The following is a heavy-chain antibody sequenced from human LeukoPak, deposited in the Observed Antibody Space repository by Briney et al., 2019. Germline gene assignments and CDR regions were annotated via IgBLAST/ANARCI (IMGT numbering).Heavy chain of an antibody. J-gene: IGHJ4*02. Sequence: NPSETLSLTCAVYGGSFSGYYWSWIRQPPGKGLEWIGEINHSGSTNYNPSLKSRVTISVDTSKNQFSLKLSSVTAADTAVYYCARLAHGDYTLPQAYWGQGTLVTVSS. CDR2: INHSGST. D-gene: IGHD4-17*01. V-gene: IGHV4-34*01. CDR3: ARLAHGDYTLPQAY. CDR1: GGSFSGYY.